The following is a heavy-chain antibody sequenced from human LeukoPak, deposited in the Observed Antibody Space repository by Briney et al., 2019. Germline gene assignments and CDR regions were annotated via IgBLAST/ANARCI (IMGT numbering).Heavy chain of an antibody. V-gene: IGHV3-49*04. CDR3: TRDVAAAASEGYYFDY. CDR2: IRSKAYGGTT. CDR1: GFTFGDYA. Sequence: GGSLRLSCTASGFTFGDYAMSWVRQAPGKGLEWVGFIRSKAYGGTTEYAASVKGRFTISRDDSKSIAYLQMNGLKTEDTAVYYCTRDVAAAASEGYYFDYWGQGTLVTVSS. D-gene: IGHD6-13*01. J-gene: IGHJ4*02.